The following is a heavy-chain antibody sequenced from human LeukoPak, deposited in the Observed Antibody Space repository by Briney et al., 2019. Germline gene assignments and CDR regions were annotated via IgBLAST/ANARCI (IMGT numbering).Heavy chain of an antibody. CDR2: MNPNSGNT. D-gene: IGHD3-9*01. CDR3: ARASDILTGYYIDY. V-gene: IGHV1-8*02. J-gene: IGHJ4*02. Sequence: ASVKVSCKASGYTFTSYGISWVRQAPGQGLEWMGWMNPNSGNTGYAQKFQGRVTMTRNTSISTAYMELSSLRSEDTAVYYCARASDILTGYYIDYWGQGTLVTVSS. CDR1: GYTFTSYG.